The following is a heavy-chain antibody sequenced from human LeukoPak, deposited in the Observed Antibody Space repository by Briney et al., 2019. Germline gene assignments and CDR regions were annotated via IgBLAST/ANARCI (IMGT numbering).Heavy chain of an antibody. CDR1: GYTLTELS. Sequence: ASVKVSCKVSGYTLTELSMHWVRQAPGKGLEWMGGFDPEDGETIYAQKFQGRVTMTEDTPTDTAYMELSSLRSEDTAVYYCATVGYYDSSGYWLTDYWGQGTLVTVSS. CDR2: FDPEDGET. V-gene: IGHV1-24*01. D-gene: IGHD3-22*01. J-gene: IGHJ4*02. CDR3: ATVGYYDSSGYWLTDY.